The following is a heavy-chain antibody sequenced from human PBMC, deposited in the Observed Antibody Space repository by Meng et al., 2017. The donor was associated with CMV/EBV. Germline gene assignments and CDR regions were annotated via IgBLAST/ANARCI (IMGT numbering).Heavy chain of an antibody. V-gene: IGHV1-18*01. CDR3: ARYRETDYCSSTSCPPYYYYGMDV. Sequence: ASVKVSCKAAGYTFTSYGISWVRQAPGQGLEGMGWISAYNGNTNYAQKLQGRVTMTTDTSTSTAYMELRSLRSDDTAVYYCARYRETDYCSSTSCPPYYYYGMDVWGQGTTVTVSS. CDR1: GYTFTSYG. J-gene: IGHJ6*02. D-gene: IGHD2-2*01. CDR2: ISAYNGNT.